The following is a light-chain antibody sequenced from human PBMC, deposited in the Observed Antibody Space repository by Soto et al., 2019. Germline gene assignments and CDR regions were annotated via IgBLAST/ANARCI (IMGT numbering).Light chain of an antibody. Sequence: QSALTQPASVSGSPGQSITISCTGTSSDVGGYNYVSWYQQHPGKAPKLMIYDVSNRPSGVSNRFSGSKSGNTASLTISGLQAEDEADYYCSSYTRSITVFCGGTKVTVL. J-gene: IGLJ2*01. CDR3: SSYTRSITV. CDR2: DVS. CDR1: SSDVGGYNY. V-gene: IGLV2-14*01.